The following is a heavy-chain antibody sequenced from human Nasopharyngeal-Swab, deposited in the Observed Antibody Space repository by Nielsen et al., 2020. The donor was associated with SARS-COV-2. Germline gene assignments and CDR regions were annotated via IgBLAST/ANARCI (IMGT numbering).Heavy chain of an antibody. CDR2: IKQDGSEK. J-gene: IGHJ4*02. V-gene: IGHV3-7*01. Sequence: GESLKISCAASGFTFSSYWMSWVRQAPGKGLEWVANIKQDGSEKYYVDSVKGRFTISRDNAKNSLYLQMNSLRAEDTAVYYCARAQYYDFWSGRYYFDYWGQGTLVTVSS. CDR3: ARAQYYDFWSGRYYFDY. CDR1: GFTFSSYW. D-gene: IGHD3-3*01.